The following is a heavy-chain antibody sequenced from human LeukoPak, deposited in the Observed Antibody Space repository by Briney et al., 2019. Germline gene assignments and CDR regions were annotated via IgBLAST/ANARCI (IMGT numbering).Heavy chain of an antibody. Sequence: GGSLRLSCAASGFTFSSYAMSWVRQAPGKGLEWVSYISSSGTTVYYADSVKGRFTISRDNAKNSLYLQMNSLRDEDTAVYYCVMVRGVSFDYWGQGTLVTVSS. CDR1: GFTFSSYA. CDR3: VMVRGVSFDY. V-gene: IGHV3-48*02. D-gene: IGHD3-10*01. J-gene: IGHJ4*02. CDR2: ISSSGTTV.